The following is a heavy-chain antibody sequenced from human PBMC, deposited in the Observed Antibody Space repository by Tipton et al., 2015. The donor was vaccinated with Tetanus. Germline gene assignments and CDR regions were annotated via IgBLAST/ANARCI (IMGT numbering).Heavy chain of an antibody. D-gene: IGHD7-27*01. CDR2: ISPFNNNI. Sequence: QLVQSGAEVKKPGASVKVSCKASGYTFTHYGVNWVRQAPGQGLEWMGWISPFNNNINYAEKFQGRLTMTTDRSTSTVHMELRSLISDDTAVYSCARGRGLGPHEFFEHWGQGTLVTVSS. CDR3: ARGRGLGPHEFFEH. CDR1: GYTFTHYG. J-gene: IGHJ5*02. V-gene: IGHV1-18*01.